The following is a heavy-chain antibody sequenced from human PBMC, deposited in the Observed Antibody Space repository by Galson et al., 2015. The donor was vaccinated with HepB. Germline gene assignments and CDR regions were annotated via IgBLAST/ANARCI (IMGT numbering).Heavy chain of an antibody. CDR1: GFTFSSYA. J-gene: IGHJ4*02. CDR2: ISGSGGST. CDR3: AKDGGYCSSTSCPYYFDY. Sequence: SLRLSCAASGFTFSSYAMSWVRQAPGKGLEWVSAISGSGGSTYYADSVKGRFTISRDNSKNTLYLQMNSLRAEDTAVYYCAKDGGYCSSTSCPYYFDYWGQGTLVTVSS. V-gene: IGHV3-23*01. D-gene: IGHD2-2*01.